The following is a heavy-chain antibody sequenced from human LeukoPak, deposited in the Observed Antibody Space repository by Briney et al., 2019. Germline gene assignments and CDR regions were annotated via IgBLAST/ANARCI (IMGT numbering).Heavy chain of an antibody. CDR2: IYYSGST. D-gene: IGHD5-12*01. CDR3: ARRMRYSGYDFRY. CDR1: GGSISSSSYY. J-gene: IGHJ4*02. Sequence: PSETLSLTCTVSGGSISSSSYYWGWIRRPPGKGLEWIGSIYYSGSTYYNPSLKSRVTISVDTSKNQFSLKLSSVAAADTAVYYCARRMRYSGYDFRYWGQGTLVTVSS. V-gene: IGHV4-39*01.